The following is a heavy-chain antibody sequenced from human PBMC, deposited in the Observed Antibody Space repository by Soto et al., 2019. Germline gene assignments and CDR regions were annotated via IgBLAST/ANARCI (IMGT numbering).Heavy chain of an antibody. V-gene: IGHV3-23*01. J-gene: IGHJ4*02. CDR2: ISGSGGST. D-gene: IGHD2-2*01. CDR3: AKVWRGIGVVPGARK. CDR1: GHTFHNYA. Sequence: EVQLLESGGGLEQPGGSLRLSCVGSGHTFHNYAMTWVRQAPGKGLEWVSGISGSGGSTYYADSVRGRFTISRDDSKNRLYLQMKSLRAADTVVYYCAKVWRGIGVVPGARKWGQGTLVTVSS.